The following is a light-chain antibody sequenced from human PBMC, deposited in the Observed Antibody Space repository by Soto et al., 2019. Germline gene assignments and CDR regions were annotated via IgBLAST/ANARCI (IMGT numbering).Light chain of an antibody. J-gene: IGKJ1*01. CDR3: QQSYSTLTWT. V-gene: IGKV1-39*01. CDR1: QSISSY. Sequence: DIQMTQSPSSLSASVGDRVTITCRASQSISSYLNWYQQKPGKAPKLLIYAASSLQSGVPSRFSGSGSGTDFTLTISSLHPEDFATYYCQQSYSTLTWTFGQGTKVAIK. CDR2: AAS.